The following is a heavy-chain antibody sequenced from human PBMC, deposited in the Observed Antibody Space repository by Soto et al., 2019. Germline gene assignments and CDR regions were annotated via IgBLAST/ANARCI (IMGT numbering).Heavy chain of an antibody. V-gene: IGHV3-66*01. CDR2: IYSGGST. CDR3: ASLVLPPRSSYGMDV. J-gene: IGHJ6*02. D-gene: IGHD5-18*01. Sequence: EVQLVESGGGLVQPGGSLRLSCAASGFTVSSNYMSWVRKAPGKGLEWVSVIYSGGSTYYADSVKGRFTISRDNSKNTLYLQMNSLRAEDTAVYYCASLVLPPRSSYGMDVWGQGTTVTVSS. CDR1: GFTVSSNY.